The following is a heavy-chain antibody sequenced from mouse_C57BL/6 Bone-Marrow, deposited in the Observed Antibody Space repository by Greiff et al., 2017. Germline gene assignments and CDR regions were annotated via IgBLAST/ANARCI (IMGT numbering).Heavy chain of an antibody. CDR1: GFTFSSYG. D-gene: IGHD2-3*01. V-gene: IGHV5-6*01. J-gene: IGHJ3*01. CDR2: ISSGGSYT. CDR3: ATDGYYVAY. Sequence: EVMLVESGGDLVKPGGSLKLSCAASGFTFSSYGMSWVRQTPDKRLEWVATISSGGSYTYYPDSVKGRFTISRDNAKNTLYLQMRSLKSEDTAMYYCATDGYYVAYWGQGTLVTVSA.